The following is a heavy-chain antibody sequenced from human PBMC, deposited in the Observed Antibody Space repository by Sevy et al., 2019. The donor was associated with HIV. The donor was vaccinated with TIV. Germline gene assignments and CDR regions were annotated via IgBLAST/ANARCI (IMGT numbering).Heavy chain of an antibody. CDR2: ITISSNDI. CDR3: ARKMEPLVPHY. Sequence: GGSLRLSCAASGFIFSNYNMNWVRQAPGKGLEWVSSITISSNDIYYADSVKGRFTISRDNAKNSLYLQMNSLRAEDTAVYYCARKMEPLVPHYWGQGTLVTVSS. D-gene: IGHD1-1*01. V-gene: IGHV3-21*01. J-gene: IGHJ4*02. CDR1: GFIFSNYN.